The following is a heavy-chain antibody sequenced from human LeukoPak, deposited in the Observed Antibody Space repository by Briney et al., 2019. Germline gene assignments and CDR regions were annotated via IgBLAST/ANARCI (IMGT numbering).Heavy chain of an antibody. D-gene: IGHD5-18*01. V-gene: IGHV4-34*01. CDR1: GGSFSGYY. Sequence: SETLSLTCAVYGGSFSGYYWSWIRQPPGKGLEWIGEINHSGSTNYNPSLKSRVTISVDTSKNQFSLKPSSVTAADTAVYYCARGTSAIKKIAAFDIWGQGTMVTVSS. CDR2: INHSGST. CDR3: ARGTSAIKKIAAFDI. J-gene: IGHJ3*02.